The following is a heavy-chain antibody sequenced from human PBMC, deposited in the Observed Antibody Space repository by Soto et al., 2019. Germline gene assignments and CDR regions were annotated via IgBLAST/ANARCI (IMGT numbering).Heavy chain of an antibody. CDR1: GGSISSSNW. V-gene: IGHV4-4*02. D-gene: IGHD1-26*01. J-gene: IGHJ4*02. CDR2: VYHSGST. Sequence: PSETLSLTCAVSGGSISSSNWWSWVRQPPGKGLEWIGEVYHSGSTNYNPSLKSRVTISVDKSKNQFSLKLSSVTAADTAVYYCARAGVVGATALDYWVQGTLVTVSS. CDR3: ARAGVVGATALDY.